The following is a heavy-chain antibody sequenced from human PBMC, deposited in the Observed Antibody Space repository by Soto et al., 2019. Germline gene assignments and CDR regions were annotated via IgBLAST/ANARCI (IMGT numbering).Heavy chain of an antibody. Sequence: QVHLVQPRAEVKKPGASVKVSCQASGYAFTTYGITWVRQAPGQVLEWMGWISAHNGNTNYAQKLQGRVTVTRDTSTSTAYMELRSLRSDDTAVYYCARGRYGDYWGQGALVTVSS. CDR2: ISAHNGNT. CDR3: ARGRYGDY. CDR1: GYAFTTYG. J-gene: IGHJ4*02. D-gene: IGHD1-1*01. V-gene: IGHV1-18*01.